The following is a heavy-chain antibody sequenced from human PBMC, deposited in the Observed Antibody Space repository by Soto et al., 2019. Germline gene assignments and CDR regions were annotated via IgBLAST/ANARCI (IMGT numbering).Heavy chain of an antibody. Sequence: PVGSLRLSCAASGFTFSSYGMHWVRQAPGKGLEWVAVIWYDGSNKYYADSVKGRFTISRDNSKNTLYLQMNSLRAEDTAVYYCARDRTYYYDSSGYNYGMDVWGQGTTVTVSS. CDR3: ARDRTYYYDSSGYNYGMDV. J-gene: IGHJ6*02. CDR1: GFTFSSYG. V-gene: IGHV3-33*01. CDR2: IWYDGSNK. D-gene: IGHD3-22*01.